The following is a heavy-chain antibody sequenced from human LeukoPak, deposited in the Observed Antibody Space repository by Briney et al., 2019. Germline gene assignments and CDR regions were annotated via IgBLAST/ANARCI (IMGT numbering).Heavy chain of an antibody. J-gene: IGHJ3*02. CDR2: ISSSSSYI. D-gene: IGHD6-6*01. V-gene: IGHV3-21*01. CDR1: GCTFISYS. Sequence: WGALRLSCAASGCTFISYSMNWVRQAPGKGLEGVSSISSSSSYIYYADSVKGRFTISRDNAKNALYLQMNSLRSEDTAVYYCARVAHLEYGSSYYPDAFDIWGQGTMVTVSS. CDR3: ARVAHLEYGSSYYPDAFDI.